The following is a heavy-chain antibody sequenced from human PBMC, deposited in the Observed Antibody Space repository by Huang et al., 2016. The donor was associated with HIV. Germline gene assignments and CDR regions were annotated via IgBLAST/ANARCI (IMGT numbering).Heavy chain of an antibody. V-gene: IGHV3-23*01. CDR1: GVTLSNSD. Sequence: EVQLLESGGGLVQPGGSLRLSCAASGVTLSNSDIDMSWVRQDPGKGLEWVSSIFGSGGTTYDADSVKGRFTISRDTSKNTLFLQMNSLRAEDTAVYYCAKGYPLNYFDYWGQGTLVTVSS. D-gene: IGHD5-18*01. CDR3: AKGYPLNYFDY. CDR2: IFGSGGTT. J-gene: IGHJ4*02.